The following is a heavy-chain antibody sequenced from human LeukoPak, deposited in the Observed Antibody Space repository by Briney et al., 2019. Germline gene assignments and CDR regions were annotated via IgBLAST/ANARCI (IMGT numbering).Heavy chain of an antibody. CDR1: GFTFSSYS. CDR2: ISSSSSYI. J-gene: IGHJ6*02. V-gene: IGHV3-21*01. CDR3: AREALAVDYYYGMDV. D-gene: IGHD6-19*01. Sequence: GGSLRLSCAASGFTFSSYSMNWVRQAPGKGLEWVSSISSSSSYIYYADSVKGRFTISRDNAKNSLYLQMNSLRAEDTAVYYCAREALAVDYYYGMDVWGQGTTVTVSS.